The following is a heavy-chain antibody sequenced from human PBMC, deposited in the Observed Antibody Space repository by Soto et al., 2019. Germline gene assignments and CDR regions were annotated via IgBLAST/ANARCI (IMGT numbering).Heavy chain of an antibody. CDR1: GFTFSTYW. CDR3: ARVFLFDSGDPAAVYY. D-gene: IGHD4-17*01. J-gene: IGHJ4*02. V-gene: IGHV3-7*04. CDR2: INQSGKEK. Sequence: PGGSLRLSCTASGFTFSTYWMSWVRQAPGKGLEWVANINQSGKEKYYVDSVKGRFTISRDNAKNSLYLQMTSLRVEDTAVYYFARVFLFDSGDPAAVYYWAQGTLVPVSS.